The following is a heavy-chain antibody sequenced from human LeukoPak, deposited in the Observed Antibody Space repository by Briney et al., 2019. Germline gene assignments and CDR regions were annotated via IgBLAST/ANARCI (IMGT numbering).Heavy chain of an antibody. Sequence: GGSLRLSCAASGFSFRTYGITWVRQAPGKGLEWVSTISGSGNGEGTSSYADAAKGRFTISRDNSMNKVFLQMKSLRVEDTAVYFCAKELYTTSDFYYGIDVWGQGTTVTVSS. CDR1: GFSFRTYG. V-gene: IGHV3-23*01. J-gene: IGHJ6*02. CDR2: ISGSGNGEGTS. D-gene: IGHD2-8*01. CDR3: AKELYTTSDFYYGIDV.